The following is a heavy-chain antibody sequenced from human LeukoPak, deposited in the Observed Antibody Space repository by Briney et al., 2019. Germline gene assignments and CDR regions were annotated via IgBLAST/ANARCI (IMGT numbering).Heavy chain of an antibody. CDR1: GFTVSSHY. D-gene: IGHD6-19*01. CDR2: IYSGGST. Sequence: PGGSLRLSCAASGFTVSSHYMSWVRQAPGKGLEWVSVIYSGGSTYYADSVEGRFTISRDNSKNTLYLQMNSLGAEDTAVYYCARASSWLAGFDDWGQGTLVSVSS. J-gene: IGHJ4*02. CDR3: ARASSWLAGFDD. V-gene: IGHV3-66*01.